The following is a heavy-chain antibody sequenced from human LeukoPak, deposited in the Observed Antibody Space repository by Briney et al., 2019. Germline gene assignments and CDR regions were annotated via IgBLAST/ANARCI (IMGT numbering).Heavy chain of an antibody. CDR1: GFTFTTYA. D-gene: IGHD4-17*01. Sequence: GGSLRLSCAASGFTFTTYAMSWVRQAPGKGLEWVSAISGSGGSTYYADSVKGRFTISRDNSKNTLYLQMNSLRAEDTAVYYCAKDLNADYGDTVYWGQGTLATVSS. CDR3: AKDLNADYGDTVY. V-gene: IGHV3-23*01. J-gene: IGHJ4*02. CDR2: ISGSGGST.